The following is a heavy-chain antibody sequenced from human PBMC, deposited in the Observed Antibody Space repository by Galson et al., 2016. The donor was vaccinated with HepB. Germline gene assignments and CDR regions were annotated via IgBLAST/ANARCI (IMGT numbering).Heavy chain of an antibody. V-gene: IGHV3-7*03. CDR3: VGGAGWLPDY. D-gene: IGHD6-19*01. J-gene: IGHJ4*02. CDR2: IKSDGTEK. CDR1: GFTFSSYS. Sequence: LRLSCAASGFTFSSYSINWVRQAPGKGLEWVAIIKSDGTEKIYVDSVKGRFTISRDNAKNSLYLQLNSLRVEDTAMYYCVGGAGWLPDYWGQGTLVTVSS.